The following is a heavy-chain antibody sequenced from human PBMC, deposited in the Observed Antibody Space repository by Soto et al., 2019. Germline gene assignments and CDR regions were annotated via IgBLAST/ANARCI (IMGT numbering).Heavy chain of an antibody. CDR1: GYTFSNFG. Sequence: QVQLVQSGAEVKKPGASVKVSCKASGYTFSNFGISWVRQAPGQGLEWLGWISTDNGNTKFAQKFQGRVTMTADTAATTAYMELRSLRSDDTAGYFCTRDAKYYDILTGYFVNDYWGQGTLVTVSS. D-gene: IGHD3-9*01. CDR3: TRDAKYYDILTGYFVNDY. V-gene: IGHV1-18*01. J-gene: IGHJ4*02. CDR2: ISTDNGNT.